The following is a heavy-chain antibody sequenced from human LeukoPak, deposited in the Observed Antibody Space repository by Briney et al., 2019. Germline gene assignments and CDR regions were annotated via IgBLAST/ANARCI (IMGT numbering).Heavy chain of an antibody. CDR1: GGSFSGYY. CDR3: ARGEVGAKGGPNNWFDP. J-gene: IGHJ5*02. CDR2: INHSGST. Sequence: SETPSLTCAVYGGSFSGYYRSWIRQPPGKGLEWIGEINHSGSTNYNPSLKSRVTISVDTSKNQFSLKLSSVTAADTAVYYCARGEVGAKGGPNNWFDPWGQGTLVTVSS. V-gene: IGHV4-34*01. D-gene: IGHD1-26*01.